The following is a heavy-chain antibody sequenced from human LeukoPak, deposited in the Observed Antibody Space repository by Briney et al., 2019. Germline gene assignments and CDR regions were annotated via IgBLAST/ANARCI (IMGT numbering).Heavy chain of an antibody. J-gene: IGHJ4*02. CDR3: ARGGGGNSFDY. V-gene: IGHV3-48*02. CDR1: GFTFSYFS. D-gene: IGHD4-23*01. CDR2: ISSSSTSII. Sequence: PGGSLRLSCAASGFTFSYFSMNWVRQAPGKGLEWVSYISSSSTSIIYYADSVKGRFTISRDNAKNSLYLQMNSLRDEDTAVYYCARGGGGNSFDYWGQGTLVTVSS.